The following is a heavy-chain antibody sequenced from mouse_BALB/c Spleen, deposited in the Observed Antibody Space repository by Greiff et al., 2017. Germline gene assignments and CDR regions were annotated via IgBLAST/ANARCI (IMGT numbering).Heavy chain of an antibody. V-gene: IGHV3-2*02. D-gene: IGHD2-3*01. Sequence: EVQLQESGPGLVKPSQSLSLTCTVTGYSITSDYAWNWIRQFPGNKLEWMGYISYSGSTSYNPSLKSRISITRDTSKNQFFLQLNSVTTEDTATYYCARDGYYVRYAMDYWGQGTSVTVSS. CDR1: GYSITSDYA. CDR3: ARDGYYVRYAMDY. CDR2: ISYSGST. J-gene: IGHJ4*01.